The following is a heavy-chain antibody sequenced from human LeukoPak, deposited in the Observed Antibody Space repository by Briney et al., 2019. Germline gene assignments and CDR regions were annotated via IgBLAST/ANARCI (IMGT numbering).Heavy chain of an antibody. CDR2: ISGSGGYT. CDR3: ISVSPESGGP. V-gene: IGHV3-23*01. J-gene: IGHJ5*02. Sequence: PGGSLRLSCAASGFTFSSYAMCWVRQAPGKGLEWVSAISGSGGYTYYADSVKGRFTISRDNSKNTLYLQMNSLKAEDTAVYYCISVSPESGGPWGQGTLVTVSS. CDR1: GFTFSSYA. D-gene: IGHD2-15*01.